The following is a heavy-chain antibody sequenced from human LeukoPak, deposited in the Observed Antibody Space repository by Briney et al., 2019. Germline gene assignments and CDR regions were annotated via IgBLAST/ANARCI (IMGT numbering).Heavy chain of an antibody. J-gene: IGHJ4*02. CDR2: IYYSGST. V-gene: IGHV4-30-4*08. D-gene: IGHD2/OR15-2a*01. Sequence: PSETLSLTCSVSGGSISSGDYYWSWIRQPPGKGLEWIGYIYYSGSTYYSPSLKSRVTMSVDTSKNQFSLKLSSVTAADTAVYYCARDTSYLEVFYDYWGQGTLVTVSS. CDR1: GGSISSGDYY. CDR3: ARDTSYLEVFYDY.